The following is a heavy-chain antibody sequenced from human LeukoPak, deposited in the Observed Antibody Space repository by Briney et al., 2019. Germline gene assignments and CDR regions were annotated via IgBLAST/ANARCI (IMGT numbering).Heavy chain of an antibody. D-gene: IGHD2-2*01. J-gene: IGHJ6*02. CDR3: AKSTYPGKYYYYGMDV. CDR1: GFTFSSYA. V-gene: IGHV3-23*01. CDR2: ISGSGGST. Sequence: GGSLRLSCAASGFTFSSYAMSWVRQAPGKGLEWVSAISGSGGSTYYADSVKGRFTISRDNSKTTLYLQMNSLRAEDTAVYYCAKSTYPGKYYYYGMDVWGQGTTVTVSS.